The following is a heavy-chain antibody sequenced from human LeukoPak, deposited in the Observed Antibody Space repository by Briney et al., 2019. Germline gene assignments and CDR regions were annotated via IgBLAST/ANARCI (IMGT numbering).Heavy chain of an antibody. CDR2: VSYDGSIK. D-gene: IGHD6-19*01. CDR1: GFTFSSYA. Sequence: GGSLRLSCAASGFTFSSYALHWVRQAPNKGPEWVAIVSYDGSIKYYADSVKGRFIISRDNSKNTLYLQMNSLRAEDTAVYYCARDHYSSGPYYFDYWGQGTLVTVSS. V-gene: IGHV3-30-3*01. J-gene: IGHJ4*02. CDR3: ARDHYSSGPYYFDY.